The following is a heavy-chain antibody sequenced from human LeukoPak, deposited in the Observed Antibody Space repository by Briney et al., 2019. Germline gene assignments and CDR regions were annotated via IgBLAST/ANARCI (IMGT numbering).Heavy chain of an antibody. J-gene: IGHJ3*02. D-gene: IGHD4/OR15-4a*01. Sequence: GGSLRLSCSASGFTFNSYPVHWVRQAPGKGLEYVSGISRNGGSTYYADSVKGRFTISRDNSKNTLYLQMSSLRAEDTAVYYCVKESGFMVAPNSAFDIWGQGTMVAVSS. V-gene: IGHV3-64D*06. CDR2: ISRNGGST. CDR3: VKESGFMVAPNSAFDI. CDR1: GFTFNSYP.